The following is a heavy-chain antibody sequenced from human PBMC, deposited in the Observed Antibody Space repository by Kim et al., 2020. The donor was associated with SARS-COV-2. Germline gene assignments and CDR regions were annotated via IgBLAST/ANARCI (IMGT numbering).Heavy chain of an antibody. V-gene: IGHV3-23*01. CDR2: ISGSGGST. CDR3: AKEGDLAVAGDYYGMDV. D-gene: IGHD6-19*01. CDR1: GFTFSSYA. J-gene: IGHJ6*02. Sequence: GGSLRLSCAASGFTFSSYAMSWVRQAPGKGLEWVSAISGSGGSTYYADSVKGRFTISRDNSKNTLYLQMNSLRAEDTAVYYCAKEGDLAVAGDYYGMDVWGQGTTVTVSS.